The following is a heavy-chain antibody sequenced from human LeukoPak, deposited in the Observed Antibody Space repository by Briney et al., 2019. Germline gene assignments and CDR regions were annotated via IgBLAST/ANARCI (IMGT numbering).Heavy chain of an antibody. V-gene: IGHV1-2*02. Sequence: ASVKVSCKASGYTFTGYYMHWVRQAPGQGLEWMGWINPNSGGTNYAQKFQGRVTMTRDTSISTAYMELSRLRSDDTAVYYCATTGTSGPNWFDPWGQGNLVTVSS. CDR3: ATTGTSGPNWFDP. D-gene: IGHD1-1*01. CDR2: INPNSGGT. J-gene: IGHJ5*02. CDR1: GYTFTGYY.